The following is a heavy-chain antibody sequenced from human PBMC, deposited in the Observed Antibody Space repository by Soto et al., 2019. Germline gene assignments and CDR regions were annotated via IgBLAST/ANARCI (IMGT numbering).Heavy chain of an antibody. J-gene: IGHJ3*02. D-gene: IGHD2-2*01. CDR2: ISYDGSKK. CDR1: VFTFSSYG. CDR3: ARMRHGYCSSTSCFDAFDI. V-gene: IGHV3-30*03. Sequence: PGGSLRLSCAASVFTFSSYGMHWVRQAPGKGLEWVAVISYDGSKKYYADSVKGRFTISRDNSKNTLYLQMNSLRAEDTAVYYCARMRHGYCSSTSCFDAFDIWGQGTMVTVSS.